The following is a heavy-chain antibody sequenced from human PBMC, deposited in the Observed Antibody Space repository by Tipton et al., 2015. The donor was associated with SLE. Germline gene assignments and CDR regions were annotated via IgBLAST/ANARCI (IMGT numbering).Heavy chain of an antibody. CDR2: ISAYNGNT. J-gene: IGHJ5*02. D-gene: IGHD5-12*01. Sequence: QSGAEVKKPGASVKVSCKASGYTFTSYGISWVRQAPGQGLEWMGWISAYNGNTNYAQKLQGRVTMTTGTSTSTAYMELRSLRSDDPAVYYCARAVEWLWEHAQYNWFDPWGQGTLVTVSS. CDR1: GYTFTSYG. CDR3: ARAVEWLWEHAQYNWFDP. V-gene: IGHV1-18*01.